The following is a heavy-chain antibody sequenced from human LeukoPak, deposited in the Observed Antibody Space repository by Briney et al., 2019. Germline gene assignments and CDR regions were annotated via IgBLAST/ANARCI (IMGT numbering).Heavy chain of an antibody. CDR2: TSSSNDGK. Sequence: GGSLRLSCTVSGFSLSSYAMSWVRRAPGKGLEWVSATSSSNDGKYYADSVRGRFTISRDNSRNTMYLQMNSLRAEDAAVYYCAKAPVTSCRGAFCYPFDSWGQGTLVTVSS. CDR1: GFSLSSYA. CDR3: AKAPVTSCRGAFCYPFDS. V-gene: IGHV3-23*01. J-gene: IGHJ4*02. D-gene: IGHD2-15*01.